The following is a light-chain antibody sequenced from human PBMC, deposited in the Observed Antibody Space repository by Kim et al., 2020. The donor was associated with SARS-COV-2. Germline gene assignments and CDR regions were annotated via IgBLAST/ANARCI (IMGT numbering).Light chain of an antibody. CDR1: SGSSASNY. V-gene: IGLV6-57*03. CDR3: QSYDSSNVWV. CDR2: EDN. Sequence: KTVTIACTRSSGSSASNYVQWYQQRPGSAPTTGIYEDNQRPSGVPERFSGSIDSSSNSASLTISGLKTEDEADYYCQSYDSSNVWVFGGGTQLTVL. J-gene: IGLJ3*02.